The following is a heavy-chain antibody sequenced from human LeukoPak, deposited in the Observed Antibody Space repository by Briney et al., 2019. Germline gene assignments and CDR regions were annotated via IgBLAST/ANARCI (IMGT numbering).Heavy chain of an antibody. D-gene: IGHD1-26*01. J-gene: IGHJ4*02. Sequence: GSLRLSCTASGFTLSTSWMSWIRQPPGKGLEWIGEINHSGSTNYNPSLKSRVTISVDTSKNQFSLKLSSVTAADTAVYYCARATDLDYWGQGTLVTVSS. V-gene: IGHV4-34*01. CDR3: ARATDLDY. CDR1: GFTLSTSW. CDR2: INHSGST.